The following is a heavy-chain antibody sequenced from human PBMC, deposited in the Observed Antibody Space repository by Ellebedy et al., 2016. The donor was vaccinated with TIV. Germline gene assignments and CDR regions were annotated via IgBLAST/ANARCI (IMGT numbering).Heavy chain of an antibody. CDR3: AKGRGGGSETSAPRYYFDY. CDR1: GFTFSSFA. Sequence: GESLKISCAASGFTFSSFAMTWVRQAPGKGLEWVSTISHTGTRTYYTDSEEGRFIISRDNSKKTLYLQMNSRRAEDTDVYYCAKGRGGGSETSAPRYYFDYWGLGTLVTVSS. CDR2: ISHTGTRT. D-gene: IGHD3-10*01. V-gene: IGHV3-23*01. J-gene: IGHJ4*02.